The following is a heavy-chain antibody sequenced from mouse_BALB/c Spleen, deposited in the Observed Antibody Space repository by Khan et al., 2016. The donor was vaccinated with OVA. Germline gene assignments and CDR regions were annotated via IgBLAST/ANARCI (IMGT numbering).Heavy chain of an antibody. Sequence: EVQLVESGPGLVKPSQSLSLTCTVTGYSITSDYAWNWIRQFPGNKLEWMGYITYNGGTSYHPSLKSRISITRDTSKNQFSLRLNSVTTEDSATYYCARWFAYWGQGTLVTVS. CDR3: ARWFAY. CDR2: ITYNGGT. CDR1: GYSITSDYA. V-gene: IGHV3-2*02. J-gene: IGHJ3*01.